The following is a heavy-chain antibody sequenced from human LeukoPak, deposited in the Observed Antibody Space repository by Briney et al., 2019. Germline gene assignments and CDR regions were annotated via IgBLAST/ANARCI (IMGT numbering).Heavy chain of an antibody. CDR1: GFTFDDYA. Sequence: GGSLRLSCAASGFTFDDYAMHWVRQAPGKGLEWVSLISWDGDNTYYADSVKGRFTISRDNAKNSLYLQMNSLRAEDTAVYYCARAYYDILTGYEGLFDYWGQGTLVTVSS. J-gene: IGHJ4*02. D-gene: IGHD3-9*01. V-gene: IGHV3-43D*03. CDR2: ISWDGDNT. CDR3: ARAYYDILTGYEGLFDY.